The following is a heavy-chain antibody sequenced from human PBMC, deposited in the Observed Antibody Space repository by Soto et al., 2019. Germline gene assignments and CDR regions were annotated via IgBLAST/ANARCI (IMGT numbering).Heavy chain of an antibody. D-gene: IGHD3-16*01. CDR3: VMVDNYVTPTPQDV. V-gene: IGHV1-18*01. J-gene: IGHJ6*02. Sequence: QVQLVQSGCEVKKPGASVKVSCKASGYIFVNYGIAWVRQAPGQGLEWMGWISPYTGNTHSATKIQGRLTMTTDTSTSTAYMDLGSLTSDDTAVYYCVMVDNYVTPTPQDVWGQGTTVTVSS. CDR2: ISPYTGNT. CDR1: GYIFVNYG.